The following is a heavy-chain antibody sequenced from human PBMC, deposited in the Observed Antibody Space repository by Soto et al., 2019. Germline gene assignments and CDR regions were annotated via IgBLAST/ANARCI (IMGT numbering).Heavy chain of an antibody. CDR1: GGSFSGYY. CDR3: ASPSRITGTTFVY. D-gene: IGHD1-7*01. V-gene: IGHV4-34*01. J-gene: IGHJ4*02. CDR2: INHSGST. Sequence: SETLSLTCAVYGGSFSGYYWSWIRQPPGKGLEWIGEINHSGSTNYNPSIKSRVTITVDTSKNQFSLKLSSVTAAYTVVFYCASPSRITGTTFVYWGQGTLVTVSS.